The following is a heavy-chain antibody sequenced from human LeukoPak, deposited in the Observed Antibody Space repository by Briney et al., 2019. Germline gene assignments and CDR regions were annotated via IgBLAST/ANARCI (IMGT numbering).Heavy chain of an antibody. CDR3: ASFHYDILTGYYGDP. D-gene: IGHD3-9*01. CDR2: IYSGGST. V-gene: IGHV3-66*02. Sequence: PGGSLRLSCAASGFTASSNYMSWVRQAPGKGLEWVSVIYSGGSTYYADSVKGRFTISRDNSKNTLYLQMNSLRAEDTAVYYCASFHYDILTGYYGDPWGQGTLVTVSS. J-gene: IGHJ5*02. CDR1: GFTASSNY.